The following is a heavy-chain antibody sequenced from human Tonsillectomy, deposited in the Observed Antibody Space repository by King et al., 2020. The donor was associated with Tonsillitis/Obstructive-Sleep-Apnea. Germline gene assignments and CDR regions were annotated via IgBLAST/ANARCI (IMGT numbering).Heavy chain of an antibody. J-gene: IGHJ3*02. CDR2: INVDGVTT. CDR1: GFTFHDYA. V-gene: IGHV3-43*02. D-gene: IGHD3-10*01. Sequence: EQLVQSGEGVVQPGGSLRLSCAASGFTFHDYAMHWVRQAPGKGLEWVSLINVDGVTTYYAGSVKGRFTISRDDSKNSLYLQMNSLRTEDTALYYCAKYGVSDISHDAFDIWGQGTMVTVSS. CDR3: AKYGVSDISHDAFDI.